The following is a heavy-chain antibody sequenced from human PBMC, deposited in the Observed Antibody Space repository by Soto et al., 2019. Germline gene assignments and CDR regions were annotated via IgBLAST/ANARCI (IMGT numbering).Heavy chain of an antibody. Sequence: WVEQDPKKVLEWLGCISDYNGNTNYAQKLQGRVTMTTDTSTSTAYMELRSLRSDDTAVYYCARDNFHYDFWSGYYARVQNWFDPWVQGTLVP. J-gene: IGHJ5*02. CDR3: ARDNFHYDFWSGYYARVQNWFDP. V-gene: IGHV1-18*01. CDR2: ISDYNGNT. D-gene: IGHD3-3*01.